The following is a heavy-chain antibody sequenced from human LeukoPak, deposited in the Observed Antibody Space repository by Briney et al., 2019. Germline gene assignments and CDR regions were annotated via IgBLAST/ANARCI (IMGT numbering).Heavy chain of an antibody. CDR1: GFTFSSYA. CDR3: AKDPESPMIRGLFDF. D-gene: IGHD3-10*01. V-gene: IGHV3-23*01. CDR2: ISGSGGST. J-gene: IGHJ4*02. Sequence: PGWSLRLSCVASGFTFSSYAMGWVRPAPGKGLEWVSAISGSGGSTPYADSVNGRFTISRENRKNTLYQQINSLRAEDAAVYYCAKDPESPMIRGLFDFWGQGTLVTVSP.